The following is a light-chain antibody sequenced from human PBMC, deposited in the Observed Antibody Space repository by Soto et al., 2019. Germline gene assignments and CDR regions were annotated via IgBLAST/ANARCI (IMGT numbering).Light chain of an antibody. CDR3: QQYGSSPLT. CDR1: QRVSSSY. Sequence: EIVLTQSPGTLSLSPGERATLSSRASQRVSSSYLAWYQQKPGQAPRLLIYGASSRATCIPDRFSGSGSGTDFNLTISRLEPEDFAVYYCQQYGSSPLTFGGGTKVEIK. CDR2: GAS. J-gene: IGKJ4*01. V-gene: IGKV3-20*01.